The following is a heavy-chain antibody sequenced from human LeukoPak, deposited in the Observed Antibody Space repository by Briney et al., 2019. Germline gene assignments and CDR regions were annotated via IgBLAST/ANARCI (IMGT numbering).Heavy chain of an antibody. V-gene: IGHV4-59*12. CDR2: VYYSGTT. J-gene: IGHJ6*03. CDR1: GGSISSYY. CDR3: ARVPTTDGYYMDV. D-gene: IGHD2-8*02. Sequence: SETLSLTCTVSGGSISSYYWSWIRQPPGKGLEWIGYVYYSGTTNYNPSLKSRVTISVDKSKNQFSLKLSSVTAADTAVYYCARVPTTDGYYMDVWGKGTTVTVSS.